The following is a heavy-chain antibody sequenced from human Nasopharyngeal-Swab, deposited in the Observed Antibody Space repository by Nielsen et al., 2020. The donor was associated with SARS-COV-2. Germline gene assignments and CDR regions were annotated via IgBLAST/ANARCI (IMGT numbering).Heavy chain of an antibody. V-gene: IGHV3-7*03. J-gene: IGHJ4*02. CDR3: ARPSRGQFDY. CDR1: GFTFSNYW. CDR2: IHQDGSEK. Sequence: GGSLRLSCAAPGFTFSNYWMSWVRQTPGKGLEWVANIHQDGSEKTYADSVKGRFTISRDNSKNSLYLQMNSLRAEDTAVYYCARPSRGQFDYWGQGTLVTVSS.